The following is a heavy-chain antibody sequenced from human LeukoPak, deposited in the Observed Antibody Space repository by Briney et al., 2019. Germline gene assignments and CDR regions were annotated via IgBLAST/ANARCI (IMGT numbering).Heavy chain of an antibody. CDR2: INPNSGGT. V-gene: IGHV1-2*02. CDR3: ARVDANWGVVDY. D-gene: IGHD7-27*01. J-gene: IGHJ4*02. Sequence: ASVKVSCKASGYTFTGYYMHWVRQAPGQGLEWMVWINPNSGGTNYAQKFQGRVTMTRDTSISTAYMELSRLRSDDTAVYYCARVDANWGVVDYWSQGTLVTVSS. CDR1: GYTFTGYY.